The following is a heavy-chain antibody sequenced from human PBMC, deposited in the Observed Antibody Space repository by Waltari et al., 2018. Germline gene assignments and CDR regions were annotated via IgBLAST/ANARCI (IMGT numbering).Heavy chain of an antibody. CDR1: GFTFSSHR. CDR3: ARIQWGYEDAFDI. CDR2: INSSNSNI. V-gene: IGHV3-21*01. Sequence: EVQLVESGGGLVNPGVSVRLSCAVSGFTFSSHRMNWFRQAPGQRLEWMASINSSNSNIYYSDEVQGRFTITRDNAENTVYLEMSSLRAEDTAVYYCARIQWGYEDAFDIWGQGTMVTVSS. J-gene: IGHJ3*02. D-gene: IGHD2-15*01.